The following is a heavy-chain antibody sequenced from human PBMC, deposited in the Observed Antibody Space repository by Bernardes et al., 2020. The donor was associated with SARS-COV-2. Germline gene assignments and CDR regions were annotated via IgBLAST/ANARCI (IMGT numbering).Heavy chain of an antibody. V-gene: IGHV1-2*02. CDR3: AREQGGLWYYEILTGRQSGIDV. CDR1: GYTFTGYY. J-gene: IGHJ6*02. CDR2: INPNSGGT. Sequence: ASVKVSCKASGYTFTGYYMHWVRQAPGQGLEWMGWINPNSGGTNYAQKFQGRVTMTRDTSISTAYMELSRLRSDDTAVYYCAREQGGLWYYEILTGRQSGIDVWGQGTTVTVSS. D-gene: IGHD3-9*01.